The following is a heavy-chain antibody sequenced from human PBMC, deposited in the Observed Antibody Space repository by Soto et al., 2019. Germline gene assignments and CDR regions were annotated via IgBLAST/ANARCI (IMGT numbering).Heavy chain of an antibody. J-gene: IGHJ5*02. V-gene: IGHV3-33*01. D-gene: IGHD3-22*01. CDR2: IWSDGSNK. CDR3: ARDGSSGTIQGDSFDP. CDR1: GFTFSSYG. Sequence: QVQLVESGGGVVQPGRSLRLSCAASGFTFSSYGMHWVRQAPGKGLEWVAVIWSDGSNKYYADSVKGRFTISRDNSKNTLYLQMNSLRAQGTDVYYGARDGSSGTIQGDSFDPWGQGTLVTVSS.